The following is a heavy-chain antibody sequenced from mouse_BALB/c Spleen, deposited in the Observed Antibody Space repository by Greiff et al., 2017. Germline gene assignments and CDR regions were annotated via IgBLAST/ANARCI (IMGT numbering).Heavy chain of an antibody. V-gene: IGHV5-12-1*01. J-gene: IGHJ3*01. Sequence: EVQGVESGGGLVKPGGSLKLSCAASGFAFSSYDMSWVRQTPEKRLEWVAYISSGGGSTYYPDTVKGRFTISRDNAKNTLYLQMSSLKSEDTAMYYCARPSTWFAYWGQGTLVTVSA. CDR3: ARPSTWFAY. CDR2: ISSGGGST. CDR1: GFAFSSYD.